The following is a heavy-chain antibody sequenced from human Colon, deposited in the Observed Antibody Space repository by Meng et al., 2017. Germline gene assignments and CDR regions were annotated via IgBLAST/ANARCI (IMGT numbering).Heavy chain of an antibody. Sequence: GESLKISCEASGFSFSAYWMTWVRQAQGKGLEWVATIKEDGTETHYVDSVKGRFTISRGNAENSLYLQMSSLRAEHTGVYYCARGQVWLPYWGQGTLVTVSS. J-gene: IGHJ4*02. CDR2: IKEDGTET. D-gene: IGHD5-24*01. V-gene: IGHV3-7*01. CDR1: GFSFSAYW. CDR3: ARGQVWLPY.